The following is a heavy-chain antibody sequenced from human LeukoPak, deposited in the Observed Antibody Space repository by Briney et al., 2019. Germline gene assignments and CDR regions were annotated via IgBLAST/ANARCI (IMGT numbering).Heavy chain of an antibody. Sequence: SETPSLTCTVSGGSISSYYWNWIRQPPGRGLEWIGYIYYSGSTKYNPSLKSRVTISVDTSKNQFSLRLSSVTAADTAVYYCARGESSSSNWFDPWGQGTLVTVSS. V-gene: IGHV4-59*01. CDR1: GGSISSYY. CDR2: IYYSGST. D-gene: IGHD2-2*01. CDR3: ARGESSSSNWFDP. J-gene: IGHJ5*02.